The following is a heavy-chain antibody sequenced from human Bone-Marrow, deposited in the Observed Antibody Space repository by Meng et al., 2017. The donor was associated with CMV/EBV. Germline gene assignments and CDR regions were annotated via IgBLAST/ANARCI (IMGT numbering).Heavy chain of an antibody. Sequence: GSLRLSCTVSGGSISSSSYYWGWIRQPPGKGLEWIGSIYYSGSTYYNPSLKSRVTISVDTSKNQFSLKLSSVTAADTAVYYCASNGYNGGYWGQGTLVNRLL. CDR2: IYYSGST. V-gene: IGHV4-39*01. CDR3: ASNGYNGGY. J-gene: IGHJ4*02. CDR1: GGSISSSSYY. D-gene: IGHD5-24*01.